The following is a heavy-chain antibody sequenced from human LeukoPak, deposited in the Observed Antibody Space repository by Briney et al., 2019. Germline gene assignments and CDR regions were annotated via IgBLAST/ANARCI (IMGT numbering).Heavy chain of an antibody. Sequence: SETLSLTCTVSGGSITTNYWSWIRQPPGKGLEWIGNIYYRGSTNYNPSLKSRVTISVDTSKNQFSLKLNSVTAADTAVYHCARDSSGYYFFDYWGQGTLVTVSS. J-gene: IGHJ4*02. V-gene: IGHV4-59*01. CDR2: IYYRGST. CDR3: ARDSSGYYFFDY. CDR1: GGSITTNY. D-gene: IGHD3-22*01.